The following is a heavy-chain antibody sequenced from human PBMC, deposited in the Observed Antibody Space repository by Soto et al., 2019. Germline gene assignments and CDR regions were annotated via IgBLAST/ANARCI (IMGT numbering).Heavy chain of an antibody. CDR2: INPSGGST. Sequence: ASVKVSCKASGYTFASYYMRWVRQATGQGLEWMGIINPSGGSTSYAQKFQGRVTMTRDTSTSTVYMELSSLRSEDTAVYYCAREVEYSSSRDAFDIWGQGTMVTVSS. V-gene: IGHV1-46*01. J-gene: IGHJ3*02. D-gene: IGHD6-6*01. CDR1: GYTFASYY. CDR3: AREVEYSSSRDAFDI.